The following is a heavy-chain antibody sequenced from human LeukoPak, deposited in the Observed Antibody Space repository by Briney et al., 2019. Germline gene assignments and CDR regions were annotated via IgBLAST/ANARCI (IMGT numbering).Heavy chain of an antibody. CDR3: ARDRRVWSGYYPFDY. J-gene: IGHJ4*02. V-gene: IGHV1-69*04. CDR1: GGTFSSYT. Sequence: SVKVSCKASGGTFSSYTISWVRQAPGQGLEWMGRIIPILGIANYAQKLQGRVTMTTDTSTSTAYMELRSLRSDDTAVYYCARDRRVWSGYYPFDYWGQGTLVTVSS. D-gene: IGHD3-3*01. CDR2: IIPILGIA.